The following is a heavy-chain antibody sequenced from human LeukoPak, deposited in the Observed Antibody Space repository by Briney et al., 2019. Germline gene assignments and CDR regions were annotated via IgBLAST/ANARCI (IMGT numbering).Heavy chain of an antibody. V-gene: IGHV3-21*01. D-gene: IGHD3-22*01. CDR2: ISSSSSYI. CDR1: GFIFSRFS. CDR3: ATRITTTVD. Sequence: GGTLTLSCAASGFIFSRFSMNWVRQAPGKGLEWASSISSSSSYIQYADSVKGRFTISRDNAKDSLYLQMNSLRAEDTAVYYCATRITTTVDWGQGTLATVSS. J-gene: IGHJ4*02.